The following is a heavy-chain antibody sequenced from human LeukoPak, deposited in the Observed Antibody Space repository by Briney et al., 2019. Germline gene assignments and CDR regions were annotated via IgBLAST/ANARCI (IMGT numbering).Heavy chain of an antibody. CDR3: ARGFKGDY. Sequence: SETLSLTCAVYGGSFSGYYWSWIRRPPGKGLEWIGEINHSGSTNYNPSLKSRVTISVDTSKNQFSLKLSSVTAADTAVYYCARGFKGDYWGQGTLVTVSS. V-gene: IGHV4-34*01. CDR2: INHSGST. J-gene: IGHJ4*02. CDR1: GGSFSGYY.